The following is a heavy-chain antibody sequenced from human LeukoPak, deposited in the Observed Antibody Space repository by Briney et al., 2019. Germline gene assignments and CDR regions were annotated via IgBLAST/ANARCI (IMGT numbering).Heavy chain of an antibody. CDR3: AKRRELSTFNDY. J-gene: IGHJ4*02. D-gene: IGHD1-26*01. CDR1: GFTVSSNY. CDR2: ISGSGGST. V-gene: IGHV3-23*01. Sequence: PGGSLRLSCAASGFTVSSNYMSWVRQAPGKGLDWVSAISGSGGSTYYADSVKGRFTISRDNSKNTLYLQMNSLRAEDTAVYYCAKRRELSTFNDYWGQGTLVTVSS.